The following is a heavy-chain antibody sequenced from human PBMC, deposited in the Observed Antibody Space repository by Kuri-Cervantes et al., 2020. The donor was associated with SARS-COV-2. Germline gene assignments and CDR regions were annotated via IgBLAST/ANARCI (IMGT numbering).Heavy chain of an antibody. CDR3: ASTTSYYDFWSGYYTPVFDY. V-gene: IGHV4-38-2*02. D-gene: IGHD3-3*01. Sequence: SETLSLTCTVSGYSISSGYYWGWIRQPPGKGLEWIGSIYHSGSTYYNPSLKSRVTISVDTSKNQFSLKLSSVTAADTAVYYCASTTSYYDFWSGYYTPVFDYWGQGTLVTVSS. CDR2: IYHSGST. J-gene: IGHJ4*02. CDR1: GYSISSGYY.